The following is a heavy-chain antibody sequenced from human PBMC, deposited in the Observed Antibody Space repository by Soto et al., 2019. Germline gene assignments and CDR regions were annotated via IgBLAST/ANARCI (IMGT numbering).Heavy chain of an antibody. CDR2: IIPIFGTA. J-gene: IGHJ5*02. V-gene: IGHV1-69*01. Sequence: QVQLVQSGAEVKKPGSSVKVSCKASGGTFSSYAISWVRQAPGQGLEWMGGIIPIFGTANYAQKFQGRVTITADESTSTAYMELSSLRSDDTAVYYCARDADSSSSYGGWFDPWGQGTLVTVSS. CDR3: ARDADSSSSYGGWFDP. D-gene: IGHD6-6*01. CDR1: GGTFSSYA.